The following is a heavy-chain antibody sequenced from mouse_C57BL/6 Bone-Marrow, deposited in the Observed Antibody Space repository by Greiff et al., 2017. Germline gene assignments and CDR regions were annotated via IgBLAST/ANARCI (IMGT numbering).Heavy chain of an antibody. CDR3: AKGRGSWGARDY. CDR2: IWRGGST. Sequence: QVQLKESGPGLVQPSQSLSITCTVSGFSLTSSGVHWVRQSPGKGLEWLGVIWRGGSTDYNAAFMSRLSITKDNSKSQVFFKMNTPQADDTAIFYGAKGRGSWGARDYWGQGTTLTVSS. CDR1: GFSLTSSG. J-gene: IGHJ2*01. D-gene: IGHD4-1*01. V-gene: IGHV2-5*01.